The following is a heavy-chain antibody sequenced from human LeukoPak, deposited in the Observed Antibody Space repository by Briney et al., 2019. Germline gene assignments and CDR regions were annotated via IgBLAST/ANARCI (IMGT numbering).Heavy chain of an antibody. D-gene: IGHD6-13*01. J-gene: IGHJ4*02. Sequence: PGGSLRLSCAASGYTFSSYWMSWVRQAPGKGLEWVANIKQDGSEKYYVDSVKGRFTISRDNAKNSLYLQMNSLRAEDTAVYYCARRVPHQPGSGAAGHGGFDYWGQGTLVTVSS. CDR3: ARRVPHQPGSGAAGHGGFDY. CDR2: IKQDGSEK. V-gene: IGHV3-7*01. CDR1: GYTFSSYW.